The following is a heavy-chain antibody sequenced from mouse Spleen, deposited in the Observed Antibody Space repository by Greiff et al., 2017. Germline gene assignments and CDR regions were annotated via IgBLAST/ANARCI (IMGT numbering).Heavy chain of an antibody. CDR1: GFTFSDYG. CDR3: ARLGIYYAMDY. J-gene: IGHJ4*01. V-gene: IGHV5-15*01. CDR2: ISNLAYSI. Sequence: EVQVVESGGGLVKPGGSLKLSCAASGFTFSDYGMAWVRQAPGKGPEWVAFISNLAYSIYYADTVTGRFTISRENAKNTLYLEMSSLRSEDTAMYYCARLGIYYAMDYWGQGTSVTVSS.